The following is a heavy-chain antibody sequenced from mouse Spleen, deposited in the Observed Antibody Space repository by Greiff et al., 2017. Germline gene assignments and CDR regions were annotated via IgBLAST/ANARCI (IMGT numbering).Heavy chain of an antibody. CDR1: GFSLTSYG. V-gene: IGHV2-6-1*01. CDR2: IWSDGST. D-gene: IGHD2-2*01. Sequence: VKLVESGPGLVAPSQSLSITCTISGFSLTSYGVHWVRQPPGKGLEWLVVIWSDGSTTYNSALKSRLSISKDNSKSQVILKMNSLQTDDTAMYYCARHVGGLRRDYYAMDYWGQGTSVTVSS. CDR3: ARHVGGLRRDYYAMDY. J-gene: IGHJ4*01.